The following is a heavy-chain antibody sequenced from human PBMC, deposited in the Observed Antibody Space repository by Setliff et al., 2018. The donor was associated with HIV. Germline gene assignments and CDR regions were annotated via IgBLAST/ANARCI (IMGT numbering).Heavy chain of an antibody. CDR2: LAGDSSGI. Sequence: GGSLRLSCEASGFAFRMYAMSWVRQAPGRRLEWVASLAGDSSGIDYVESVKGRFTIYRYNSKNTLYLQMNSLRAEDTAIYYCAKDQILGNSQWDPFDVWGQGTMVTVSS. CDR3: AKDQILGNSQWDPFDV. J-gene: IGHJ3*01. CDR1: GFAFRMYA. V-gene: IGHV3-23*01. D-gene: IGHD1-26*01.